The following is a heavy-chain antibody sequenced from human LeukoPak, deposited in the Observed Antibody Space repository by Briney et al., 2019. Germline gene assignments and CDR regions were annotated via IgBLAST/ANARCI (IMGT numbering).Heavy chain of an antibody. CDR2: IRYDGSNK. CDR1: GFTFSSYG. CDR3: AKDHGIVVVPAAIDY. D-gene: IGHD2-2*02. J-gene: IGHJ4*02. Sequence: GGSLRLSCAASGFTFSSYGMHWVRRAPGKGLEWVAFIRYDGSNKYYADSVKGRFTISRDNSKNTLYLQMNSLRAEDTAVYYCAKDHGIVVVPAAIDYWGQGTLVTVSS. V-gene: IGHV3-30*02.